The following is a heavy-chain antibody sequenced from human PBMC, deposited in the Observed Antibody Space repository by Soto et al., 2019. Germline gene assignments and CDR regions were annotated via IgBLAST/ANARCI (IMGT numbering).Heavy chain of an antibody. CDR3: ARERISAPNWFDP. Sequence: QVQLQESGPGLVKPSQTLSLTCTVSGGSISSGGYYWSWIRQHPGKGLEWIGYIYYSGSTYYNPSLKSLVTISVDTSKNQFSLKLSSVTAADTAVYYCARERISAPNWFDPWGQGTLVTVSS. V-gene: IGHV4-31*01. CDR1: GGSISSGGYY. D-gene: IGHD6-6*01. CDR2: IYYSGST. J-gene: IGHJ5*02.